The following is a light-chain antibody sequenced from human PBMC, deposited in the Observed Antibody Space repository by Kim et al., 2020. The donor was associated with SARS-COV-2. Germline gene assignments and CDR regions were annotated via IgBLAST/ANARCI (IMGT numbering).Light chain of an antibody. CDR3: NSRDSSGNHLV. Sequence: AVGQTVRITCQGDRVRSYYASWYQQKPGQAPVLVIYGKNNRPSGIPDRFSGSSSGNTASVTITGAQAEDEAEYYCNSRDSSGNHLVFGGGTQLTVL. J-gene: IGLJ3*02. V-gene: IGLV3-19*01. CDR2: GKN. CDR1: RVRSYY.